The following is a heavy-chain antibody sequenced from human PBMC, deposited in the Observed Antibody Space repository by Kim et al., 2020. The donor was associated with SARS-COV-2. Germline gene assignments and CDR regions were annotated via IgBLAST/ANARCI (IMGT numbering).Heavy chain of an antibody. CDR3: VRIASGYVDY. D-gene: IGHD2-21*01. J-gene: IGHJ4*02. CDR2: RSR. V-gene: IGHV3-74*01. Sequence: RSRVYADSVKGRFTISGDSAKNTLYLQMNSLRAEDTAVYYCVRIASGYVDYWGQGTLVTVSS.